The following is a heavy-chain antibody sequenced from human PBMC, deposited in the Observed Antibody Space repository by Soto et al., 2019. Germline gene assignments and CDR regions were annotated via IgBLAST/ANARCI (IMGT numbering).Heavy chain of an antibody. CDR1: GGIFSTYA. CDR3: ARDRDDYGSGNYYNRIDF. J-gene: IGHJ4*02. V-gene: IGHV1-69*01. Sequence: QVQLVQSGAEVKKPGSSVKVSCRASGGIFSTYAISWLRQAPGQGLEWVGGIIPLSGTPNYAQRFQGRVTITADESTSTAYMELSRLRSEDTAVYYCARDRDDYGSGNYYNRIDFWGQGTLVTVSS. D-gene: IGHD3-10*01. CDR2: IIPLSGTP.